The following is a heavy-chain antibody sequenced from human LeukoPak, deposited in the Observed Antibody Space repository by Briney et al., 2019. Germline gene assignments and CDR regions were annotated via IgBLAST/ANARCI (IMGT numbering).Heavy chain of an antibody. CDR1: GYTFTSYG. CDR2: INPKSGVT. D-gene: IGHD5-18*01. J-gene: IGHJ5*02. Sequence: SVKVSCKASGYTFTSYGISWARQAPGQGLEWMGWINPKSGVTNYAQKFQGRVTLTRDTSISTAYMDLSRLTSNDTAVYYCARERPDTVMMMGRFDPWGQGTQVTVSS. CDR3: ARERPDTVMMMGRFDP. V-gene: IGHV1-2*02.